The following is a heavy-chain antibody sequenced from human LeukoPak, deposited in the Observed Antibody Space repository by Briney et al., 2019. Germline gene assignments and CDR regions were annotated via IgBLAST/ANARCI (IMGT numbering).Heavy chain of an antibody. CDR3: ARHSSNFDY. CDR1: GGSISGYY. V-gene: IGHV4-59*08. D-gene: IGHD6-6*01. Sequence: SETLSLTCTVSGGSISGYYWSWIRQPPGKGLEWIGYIYYSGSTNYNPSLKSRVTISVDTSKNQFSLKLSSVTAADTAVYYCARHSSNFDYWGQGILVTVSS. CDR2: IYYSGST. J-gene: IGHJ4*02.